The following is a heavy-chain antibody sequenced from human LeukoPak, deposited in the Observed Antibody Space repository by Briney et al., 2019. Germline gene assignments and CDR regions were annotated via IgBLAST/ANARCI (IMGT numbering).Heavy chain of an antibody. J-gene: IGHJ6*02. Sequence: GASVKVSCKASGGTFSSYAISWVRQAPGQGVEWMGRIIPILGIANYAQKFQGRVTITTDKSTSTAYMELSSLRSEDTAVYYCARHGAYCSSTSCYYYYGMDVWGQGTTVPVSS. CDR1: GGTFSSYA. CDR3: ARHGAYCSSTSCYYYYGMDV. CDR2: IIPILGIA. D-gene: IGHD2-2*01. V-gene: IGHV1-69*04.